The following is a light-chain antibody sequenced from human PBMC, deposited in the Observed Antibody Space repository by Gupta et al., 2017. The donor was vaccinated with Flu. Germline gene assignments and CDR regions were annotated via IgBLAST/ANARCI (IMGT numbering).Light chain of an antibody. V-gene: IGKV4-1*01. Sequence: DILVTQCLEPMAVSLGERATMNCKSSQSVLYSSNNKNYLAWYQQKPGQPPKLLIYWASTRESGVPDRFSGSGSGTDFTLTISSLQAEDVAVYYCQQYYSTPLTFGGGTKVEIK. CDR3: QQYYSTPLT. CDR1: QSVLYSSNNKNY. J-gene: IGKJ4*01. CDR2: WAS.